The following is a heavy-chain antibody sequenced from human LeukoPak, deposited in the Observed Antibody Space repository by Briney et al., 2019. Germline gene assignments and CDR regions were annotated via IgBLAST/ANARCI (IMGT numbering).Heavy chain of an antibody. CDR2: ISPGGGTT. CDR1: GFAFDSEA. CDR3: ARVGYYDSSGYYYATFDY. Sequence: GGSLRLSCAVSGFAFDSEAMSWVRQSPARGLEWVASISPGGGTTYYADSVKGRFTISRDNSKNTLYLQMNSLRAEDTAVYYCARVGYYDSSGYYYATFDYWGQGTLVTVSS. J-gene: IGHJ4*02. D-gene: IGHD3-22*01. V-gene: IGHV3-23*01.